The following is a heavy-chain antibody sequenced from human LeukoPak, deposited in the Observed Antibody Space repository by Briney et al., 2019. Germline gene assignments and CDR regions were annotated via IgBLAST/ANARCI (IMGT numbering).Heavy chain of an antibody. V-gene: IGHV1-2*02. D-gene: IGHD1-26*01. Sequence: GASVRVSYKASGYSFTRFYVQWVRQAPGQGLERVGWINPNTGDTNYAQTFRGRVTMTRDTSVSTAYMELSGLRFDDTAVYHCATDEGGWGQGTLVTVSS. CDR1: GYSFTRFY. CDR2: INPNTGDT. CDR3: ATDEGG. J-gene: IGHJ4*02.